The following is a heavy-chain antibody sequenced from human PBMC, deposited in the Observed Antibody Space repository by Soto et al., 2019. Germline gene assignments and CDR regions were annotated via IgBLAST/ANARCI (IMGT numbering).Heavy chain of an antibody. CDR2: INPSSGGA. CDR3: ARDAAMGDYYHYGMDV. CDR1: GYTFTDYY. D-gene: IGHD5-18*01. J-gene: IGHJ6*02. V-gene: IGHV1-2*04. Sequence: ASVKVSCKASGYTFTDYYLHWVRQAPGQGLEWMGWINPSSGGANIAQKFQGWVTMTRDTSIDTAYMELTRLRSDDTAVYYCARDAAMGDYYHYGMDVWGQGTPVTVSS.